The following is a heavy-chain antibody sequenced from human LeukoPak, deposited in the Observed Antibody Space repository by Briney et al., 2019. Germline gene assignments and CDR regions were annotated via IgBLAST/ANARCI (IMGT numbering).Heavy chain of an antibody. CDR1: GGTFSSYA. D-gene: IGHD5-24*01. Sequence: SVKVSCKASGGTFSSYAISWVRQAPGQGLEWMGGIIPIFGTANYAQRFQGRVTITADESTSTAYMELSSLRSEDTAVYYCARGTRWLSQSRRYFDYWGQGTLVTVSS. J-gene: IGHJ4*02. CDR3: ARGTRWLSQSRRYFDY. CDR2: IIPIFGTA. V-gene: IGHV1-69*13.